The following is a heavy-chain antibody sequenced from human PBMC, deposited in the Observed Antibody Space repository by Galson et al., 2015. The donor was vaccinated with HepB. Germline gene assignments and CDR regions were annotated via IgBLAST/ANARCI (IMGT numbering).Heavy chain of an antibody. Sequence: SLRLSCAASGFTFSDYYMSWIRQAPGKGLEWVSYISSSGSTIYYADSVKGRFTISRDNAKNSLYPQMNSLRAEDTAVYYCASSFSGGDYHYWGQGTLVTVSS. D-gene: IGHD4-17*01. V-gene: IGHV3-11*01. J-gene: IGHJ4*02. CDR1: GFTFSDYY. CDR3: ASSFSGGDYHY. CDR2: ISSSGSTI.